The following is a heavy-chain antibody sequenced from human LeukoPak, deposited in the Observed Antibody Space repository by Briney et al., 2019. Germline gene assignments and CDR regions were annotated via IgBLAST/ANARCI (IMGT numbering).Heavy chain of an antibody. J-gene: IGHJ6*02. Sequence: PGGSLRLSCAASGFTVSSNYMSWVRQAPGKGLEWVSGISNSGGTTYYADSVKGRFTISRGNSKNTLYLQMNSLRAEDTAVYYCAKSGCSSTSCYSILSGWLDPWGQGTTVTVSS. CDR1: GFTVSSNY. CDR3: AKSGCSSTSCYSILSGWLDP. CDR2: ISNSGGTT. V-gene: IGHV3-23*01. D-gene: IGHD2-2*02.